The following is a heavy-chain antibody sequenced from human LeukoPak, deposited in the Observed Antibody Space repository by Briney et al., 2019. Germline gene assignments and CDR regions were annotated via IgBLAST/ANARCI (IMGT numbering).Heavy chain of an antibody. D-gene: IGHD4-17*01. J-gene: IGHJ4*02. CDR1: GFTVSTNY. CDR3: ARDDGDYLGGGFDC. CDR2: IYSGGST. Sequence: PGGSLRLSCKASGFTVSTNYMNWVRQAPGKGLEWVSVIYSGGSTYYADSVRGRFTISRVISKNMLYLQMDSLRAEDTAVYYCARDDGDYLGGGFDCWGQGTLVTVSS. V-gene: IGHV3-53*01.